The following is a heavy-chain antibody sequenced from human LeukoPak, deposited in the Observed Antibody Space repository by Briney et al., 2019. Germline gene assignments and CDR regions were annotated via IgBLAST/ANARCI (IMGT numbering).Heavy chain of an antibody. CDR2: INPNSGGT. Sequence: GASVKVSCKASGYTFTGYYMHWVRQAPGQGLEWMGWINPNSGGTNYAQKFQGRVTMTRDTSISTAYMELSRLRSDDTAVYYCASLGDSSGYPTRYYYYMDVWGKGTTVTVSS. CDR1: GYTFTGYY. J-gene: IGHJ6*03. V-gene: IGHV1-2*02. D-gene: IGHD3-22*01. CDR3: ASLGDSSGYPTRYYYYMDV.